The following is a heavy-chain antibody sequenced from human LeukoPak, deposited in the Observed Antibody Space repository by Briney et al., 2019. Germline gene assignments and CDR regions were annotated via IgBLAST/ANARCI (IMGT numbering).Heavy chain of an antibody. D-gene: IGHD5-24*01. CDR1: GGTFSSYA. Sequence: ASVKVSCKASGGTFSSYAISWVRQAPEQGLEWMGWINPNSGGTNYAQKFQGRVTMTRDTSISTAYMELSRLRSDDTAVYYCARDNGYNYFDYWGQGTLVTVSS. J-gene: IGHJ4*02. CDR3: ARDNGYNYFDY. CDR2: INPNSGGT. V-gene: IGHV1-2*02.